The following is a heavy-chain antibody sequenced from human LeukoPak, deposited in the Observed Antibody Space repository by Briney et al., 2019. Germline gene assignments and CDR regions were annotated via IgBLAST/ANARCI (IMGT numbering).Heavy chain of an antibody. CDR1: GYSLTSYW. V-gene: IGHV5-51*01. Sequence: GESLKISCKGSGYSLTSYWIGWVRQLPGKGVEGMRILYPGDSGPRYSPPSQGQVTISADKSISTASLQWSSLKASDTAMYYCASPWWDSSGYHFAYWGQGTLVTVSS. J-gene: IGHJ4*02. CDR3: ASPWWDSSGYHFAY. CDR2: LYPGDSGP. D-gene: IGHD3-22*01.